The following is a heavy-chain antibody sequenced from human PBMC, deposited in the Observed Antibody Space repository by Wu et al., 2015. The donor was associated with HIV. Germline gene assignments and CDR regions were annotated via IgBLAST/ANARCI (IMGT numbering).Heavy chain of an antibody. D-gene: IGHD5-24*01. CDR1: GGTFSSYA. J-gene: IGHJ3*02. CDR2: IIPIFGTA. CDR3: ARLPRDGYNPSDAFDI. Sequence: QVQLVQSGAEVKKPGSSVKVSCKASGGTFSSYAISWVRQAPGQGLEWMGGIIPIFGTANYAQKFQGRVTITTDESTSTAYMELSSLRSEDTAVYYCARLPRDGYNPSDAFDIWGQGDKWSPSLQ. V-gene: IGHV1-69*05.